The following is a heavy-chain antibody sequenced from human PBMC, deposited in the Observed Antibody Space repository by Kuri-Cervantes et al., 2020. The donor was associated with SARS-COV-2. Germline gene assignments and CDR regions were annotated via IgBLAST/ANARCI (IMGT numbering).Heavy chain of an antibody. Sequence: GESLKISCAASGFTFSDYYMSWIRQAPGKGLEWVSYISSSGSTIYYADSVKGRFTISRDNAKNSLSLQMDSLTTEDTAVYYCARSLTTTYSFWGQGTLVTVSS. V-gene: IGHV3-11*01. D-gene: IGHD4-11*01. CDR1: GFTFSDYY. J-gene: IGHJ1*01. CDR2: ISSSGSTI. CDR3: ARSLTTTYSF.